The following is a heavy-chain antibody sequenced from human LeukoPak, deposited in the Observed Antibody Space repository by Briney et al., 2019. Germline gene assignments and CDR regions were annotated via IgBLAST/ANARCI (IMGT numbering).Heavy chain of an antibody. J-gene: IGHJ4*02. CDR1: GGSISSYY. D-gene: IGHD3-3*01. CDR2: IYYSGSA. V-gene: IGHV4-59*01. CDR3: ARSGGYYDFWSGYSSIHNFDY. Sequence: SETLSLTCTVSGGSISSYYWSWIRQPPGKGLEWIGYIYYSGSANYNPSLKSRVTISVDTSKNQFSLKLSSVTAADTAVYYCARSGGYYDFWSGYSSIHNFDYWGQGTLVTVSS.